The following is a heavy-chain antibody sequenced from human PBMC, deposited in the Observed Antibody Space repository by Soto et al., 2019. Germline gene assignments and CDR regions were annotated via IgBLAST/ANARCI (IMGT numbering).Heavy chain of an antibody. V-gene: IGHV3-30*18. CDR3: AKGDGYNAIYYYYYGMDV. D-gene: IGHD5-12*01. Sequence: QVQLVESGGGVVQPGRSLRLSCAASGFTFSSYGMHWVRQAPGKGLEWVAVISYDGSNKYYADSVKGRFTISRDNSKNTLYLQMNSLRAEDTAVYYCAKGDGYNAIYYYYYGMDVWGQGTTVTVSS. J-gene: IGHJ6*02. CDR2: ISYDGSNK. CDR1: GFTFSSYG.